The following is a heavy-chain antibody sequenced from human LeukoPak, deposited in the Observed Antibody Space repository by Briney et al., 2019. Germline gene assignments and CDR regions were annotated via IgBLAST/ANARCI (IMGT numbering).Heavy chain of an antibody. CDR1: GGAFSGYS. J-gene: IGHJ4*02. D-gene: IGHD4-11*01. Sequence: SETLSLTCAVYGGAFSGYSWSWIRQPPGKGLEWIGEIDPNGTTNYNPSLKSRVIVSVDTSKNQFSLNLNSVTAADTAVYYCARAAGGYSNAFDYWGQGTLVTVSS. CDR2: IDPNGTT. V-gene: IGHV4-34*01. CDR3: ARAAGGYSNAFDY.